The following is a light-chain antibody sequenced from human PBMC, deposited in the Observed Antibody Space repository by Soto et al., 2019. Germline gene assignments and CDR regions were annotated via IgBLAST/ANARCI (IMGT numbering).Light chain of an antibody. V-gene: IGLV2-14*01. CDR1: SIDVGNYKY. CDR2: EVS. Sequence: QTVLTQPASVSWSPGQSITISCTGTSIDVGNYKYVSWYQQHPGKAPKLMIYEVSNRPSGVCNRFSGSKSGNTASLTISGLQAEDETDYYCFSYTSSGTYVFGTGSKVTVL. J-gene: IGLJ1*01. CDR3: FSYTSSGTYV.